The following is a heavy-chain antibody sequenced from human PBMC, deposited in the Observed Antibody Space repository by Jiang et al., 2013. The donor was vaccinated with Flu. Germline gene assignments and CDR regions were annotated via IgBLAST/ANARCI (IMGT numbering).Heavy chain of an antibody. CDR1: GFSLSTSGVG. V-gene: IGHV2-5*01. CDR3: AHQRHAAGWDSYLHYFDL. D-gene: IGHD3-16*02. Sequence: KPTQTLTLTCNFSGFSLSTSGVGVGWIRQPPGKALEWLALIYWNDDERYSPSLRNRLTITKDTSKNQVVLTMTNMDPVDTGTYYCAHQRHAAGWDSYLHYFDLLGPGNPGHRLL. CDR2: IYWNDDE. J-gene: IGHJ4*02.